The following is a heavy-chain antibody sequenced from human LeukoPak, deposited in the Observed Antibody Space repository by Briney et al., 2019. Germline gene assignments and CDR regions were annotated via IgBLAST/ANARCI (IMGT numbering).Heavy chain of an antibody. V-gene: IGHV3-7*01. J-gene: IGHJ4*02. Sequence: GGSLRLSCAASGFTFSNERMHWVRQAPGKGLEWVANINQDENEKYYLDSVKGRFTISRDDAETSLFLQMTSLRVEDTAIYYCARGLYGSGRRSLMAHWGPGTLVAVSS. D-gene: IGHD3-10*01. CDR3: ARGLYGSGRRSLMAH. CDR1: GFTFSNER. CDR2: INQDENEK.